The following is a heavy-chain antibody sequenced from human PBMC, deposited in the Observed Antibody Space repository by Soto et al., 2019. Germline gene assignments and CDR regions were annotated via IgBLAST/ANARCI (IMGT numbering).Heavy chain of an antibody. CDR1: GYTFTSYY. J-gene: IGHJ4*02. CDR2: INPSGGST. Sequence: ASVEVSCKASGYTFTSYYMHWVRQAPGQGLEWMGIINPSGGSTSYAQKFQGRVTISRDISRNTLFLQMNNLRAEDAAIYYCAKCRGISVTGSVVGLDYWGQGSLVTVSS. V-gene: IGHV1-46*01. CDR3: AKCRGISVTGSVVGLDY. D-gene: IGHD6-19*01.